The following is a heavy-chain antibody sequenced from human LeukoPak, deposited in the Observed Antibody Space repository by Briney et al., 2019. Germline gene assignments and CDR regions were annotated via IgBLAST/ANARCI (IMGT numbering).Heavy chain of an antibody. Sequence: ASVKVSCKASGYTFTGYYMHWVRQAPGQGLEWMGWINPNSGGTNYAQKFQGRVTMTRDTSISTAYMELSRLRSDDTAVYYCARDRDYDFWSGYSSTPEKYYFDYWGQGTLVTVSS. CDR1: GYTFTGYY. CDR2: INPNSGGT. J-gene: IGHJ4*02. D-gene: IGHD3-3*01. V-gene: IGHV1-2*02. CDR3: ARDRDYDFWSGYSSTPEKYYFDY.